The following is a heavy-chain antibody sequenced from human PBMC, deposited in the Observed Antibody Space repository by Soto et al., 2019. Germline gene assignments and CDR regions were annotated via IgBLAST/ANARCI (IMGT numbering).Heavy chain of an antibody. D-gene: IGHD2-2*02. J-gene: IGHJ6*02. V-gene: IGHV4-39*01. Sequence: KPSETLSLTCTVSGGSISSSSYYWGWIRQPPGKGLEWIGSIYYSGSTYYNPSLKSRVTISVDTSKNQFSLKLSSVTAADTAVYYCARVDSSTSCYTCYYYGMDVWGQGTTVTVSS. CDR3: ARVDSSTSCYTCYYYGMDV. CDR2: IYYSGST. CDR1: GGSISSSSYY.